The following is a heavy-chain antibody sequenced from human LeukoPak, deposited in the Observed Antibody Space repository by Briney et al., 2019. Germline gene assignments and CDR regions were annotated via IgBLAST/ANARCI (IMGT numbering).Heavy chain of an antibody. CDR2: ISYDGSNK. V-gene: IGHV3-30-3*01. CDR1: GFTFSSYA. D-gene: IGHD2-2*01. CDR3: ASTKTKYCSSTSCWTDDAFDI. J-gene: IGHJ3*02. Sequence: GRSLRLSCAASGFTFSSYAMHWVRQAPGKGLEWVAVISYDGSNKYYADSVKGRFTISRDNSKNTLYLQMNSLRVEDTAMYYCASTKTKYCSSTSCWTDDAFDIWGQGTMVTVSS.